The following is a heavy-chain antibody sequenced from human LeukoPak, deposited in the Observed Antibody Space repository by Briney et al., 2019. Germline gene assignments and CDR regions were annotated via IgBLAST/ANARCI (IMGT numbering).Heavy chain of an antibody. D-gene: IGHD1-7*01. V-gene: IGHV1-18*01. CDR2: ISAYNGNT. CDR1: GYTFASYG. J-gene: IGHJ6*02. Sequence: GASVRVSCKASGYTFASYGIRWVRQAPGQGLEWMGWISAYNGNTNYAQKLQGRDTMTTDTSTSTAYMELRSLRSDDTAVYYRARDGELRILDVWGQGTTVTVSS. CDR3: ARDGELRILDV.